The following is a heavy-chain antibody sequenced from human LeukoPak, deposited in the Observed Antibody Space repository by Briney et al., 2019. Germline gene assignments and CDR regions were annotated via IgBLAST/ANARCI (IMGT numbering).Heavy chain of an antibody. CDR2: INTDGSST. CDR1: GVTFSSYW. Sequence: PGGSLRLSCAASGVTFSSYWMYWGRHGPGKGMVWVSRINTDGSSTNYADSVKGRFTISRDNAKNTLYLQMNSLRAEDTAVYYCARDDQAGPGYWGQGTLVTVSS. CDR3: ARDDQAGPGY. V-gene: IGHV3-74*01. D-gene: IGHD6-19*01. J-gene: IGHJ4*02.